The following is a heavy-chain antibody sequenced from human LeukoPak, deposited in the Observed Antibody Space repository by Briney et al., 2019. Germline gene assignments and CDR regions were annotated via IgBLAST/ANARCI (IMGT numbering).Heavy chain of an antibody. CDR2: IYTSGST. CDR3: ARGRDDSNYGFWSGYSTFDY. J-gene: IGHJ4*02. CDR1: GGSISSGSYY. Sequence: SQTLSLTCTVSGGSISSGSYYGSWIRQPAGRGLEWIGRIYTSGSTNYNPSLKSRVTISVDTSKNQFSLKLSSVTAADTAVYYCARGRDDSNYGFWSGYSTFDYWGQGTLVTVSS. D-gene: IGHD3-3*01. V-gene: IGHV4-61*02.